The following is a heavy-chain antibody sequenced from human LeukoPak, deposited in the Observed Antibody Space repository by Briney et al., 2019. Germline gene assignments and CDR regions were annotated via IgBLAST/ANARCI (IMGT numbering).Heavy chain of an antibody. CDR2: IDRKGGST. J-gene: IGHJ4*02. Sequence: GGSLRLSCAASGFTFDDYGMSWVRQPPGKGLEWVSGIDRKGGSTSFADSVKGRFTISRDNARNSLFMQMSSLRAEDTVFYYCVRGFRGGPFDCGGQGTLVTVSS. D-gene: IGHD3-10*01. CDR1: GFTFDDYG. V-gene: IGHV3-20*04. CDR3: VRGFRGGPFDC.